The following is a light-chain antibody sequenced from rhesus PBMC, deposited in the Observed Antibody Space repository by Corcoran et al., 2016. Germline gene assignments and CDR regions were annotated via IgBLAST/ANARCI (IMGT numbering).Light chain of an antibody. V-gene: IGKV1-21*01. CDR2: KAS. CDR3: QQYNSAPLT. J-gene: IGKJ4*01. CDR1: QGISSR. Sequence: DIQMTQSPSSLSASAGDRATITCRASQGISSRFAWYQQKPGKAPKLLIYKASILQSGVPPRISGSGSGTDFTLTISSLQPEDFATYYCQQYNSAPLTFGGGTKVEIK.